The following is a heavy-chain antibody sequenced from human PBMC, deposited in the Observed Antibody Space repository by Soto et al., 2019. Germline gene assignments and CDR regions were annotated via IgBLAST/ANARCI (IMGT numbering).Heavy chain of an antibody. CDR3: ERDRPPREDALDI. CDR2: INPNSGGT. J-gene: IGHJ3*02. CDR1: GYPFTGYY. Sequence: ASVKVSCKASGYPFTGYYMHRLRQAPGQGLEWMEWINPNSGGTNYAQKFQGRATMTRDTSMSTAYMALSRLRSDDTAVYYCERDRPPREDALDIWGQGTLVTVSS. V-gene: IGHV1-2*02.